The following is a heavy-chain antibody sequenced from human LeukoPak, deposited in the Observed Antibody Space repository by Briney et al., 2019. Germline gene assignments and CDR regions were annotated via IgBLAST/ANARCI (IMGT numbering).Heavy chain of an antibody. CDR2: VNIDGTTT. J-gene: IGHJ4*02. V-gene: IGHV3-74*01. CDR3: AREAWIQLRAGPFDY. CDR1: GFTFNYYW. Sequence: GGSLRLSCATSGFTFNYYWIHWVRQAPGKGLEWVSRVNIDGTTTTYADSVKGRFTISRDDAKKAVYLQMNSLRAEDTAVYFCAREAWIQLRAGPFDYWGQGTLVTVS. D-gene: IGHD5-18*01.